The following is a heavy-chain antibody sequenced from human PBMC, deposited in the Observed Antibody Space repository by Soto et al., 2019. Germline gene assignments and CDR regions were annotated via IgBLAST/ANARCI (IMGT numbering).Heavy chain of an antibody. V-gene: IGHV3-33*01. CDR1: GFTFSSYA. D-gene: IGHD5-18*01. CDR2: IWYDGVNK. CDR3: ARGYSYGNRPAGY. J-gene: IGHJ4*02. Sequence: QVQLVESGGGVVQPGRSLRLSCAASGFTFSSYAMHWVRQAPGRGLEWVAIIWYDGVNKYYADSVRGRFTISRDNSKDTLYLQMKGLRVEDTAVYSCARGYSYGNRPAGYWGQGTLVTVSS.